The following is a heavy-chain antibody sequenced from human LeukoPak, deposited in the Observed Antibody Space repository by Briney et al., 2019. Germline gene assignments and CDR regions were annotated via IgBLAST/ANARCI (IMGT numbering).Heavy chain of an antibody. CDR2: ISAYNGNT. CDR3: ARGIDYTYYYYGMDV. CDR1: GYSFTSYG. V-gene: IGHV1-18*01. D-gene: IGHD4-11*01. J-gene: IGHJ6*02. Sequence: GASVKVSCKASGYSFTSYGISWVRQAPGQGLEWMGWISAYNGNTNYAQKLQVRVTMTTDTSTSTAYMELRSLRSDDTAVYYCARGIDYTYYYYGMDVRGQGTTVTVSS.